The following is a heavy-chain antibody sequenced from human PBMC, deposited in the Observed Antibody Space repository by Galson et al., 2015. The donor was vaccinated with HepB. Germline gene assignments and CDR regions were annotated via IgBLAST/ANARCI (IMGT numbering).Heavy chain of an antibody. J-gene: IGHJ3*02. CDR2: IFYGGST. CDR3: ARADGDYGDAPDI. D-gene: IGHD4-17*01. Sequence: ETLSLTCSVSGGSISSYYWTWIRQPPGKGLEWIGFIFYGGSTNYNPSLKGRVTISVDVSQNHFSLNLSSVTAADTAVYFCARADGDYGDAPDIWGQGTLVTVSS. CDR1: GGSISSYY. V-gene: IGHV4-59*01.